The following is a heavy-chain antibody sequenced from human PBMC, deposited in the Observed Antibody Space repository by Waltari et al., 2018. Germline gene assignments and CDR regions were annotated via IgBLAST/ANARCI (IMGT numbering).Heavy chain of an antibody. Sequence: GESGGGLVQPGGSLRLSCAASGFTFSSYSMNWVRQAPGKGLEWVSYISSSSSTIYYADSVKGRFTISRDNAKNSLYLQMNSLRAEDTAVYYCARIYSGYDQGIAAAGPWGYYYYMDVWGKGTTVTISS. J-gene: IGHJ6*03. CDR1: GFTFSSYS. CDR2: ISSSSSTI. D-gene: IGHD6-13*01. V-gene: IGHV3-48*04. CDR3: ARIYSGYDQGIAAAGPWGYYYYMDV.